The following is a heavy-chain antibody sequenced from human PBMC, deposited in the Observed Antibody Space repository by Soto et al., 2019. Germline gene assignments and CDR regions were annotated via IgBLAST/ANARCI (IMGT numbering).Heavy chain of an antibody. Sequence: PGGSLRLSCAASGFTFGAYTMHWVRLAPGKGLEWVSLISWDGGSTYYAGSVKGRFTISRDNSKNSLYLQMNSLRTEDTALYYCAKATIPGYSSSWPLDYWGQGTLVAVSS. D-gene: IGHD6-13*01. CDR2: ISWDGGST. CDR3: AKATIPGYSSSWPLDY. J-gene: IGHJ4*02. CDR1: GFTFGAYT. V-gene: IGHV3-43*01.